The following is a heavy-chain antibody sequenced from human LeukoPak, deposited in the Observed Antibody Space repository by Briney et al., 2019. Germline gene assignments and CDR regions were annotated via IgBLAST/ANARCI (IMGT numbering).Heavy chain of an antibody. CDR3: AKDLPHYYDSSGVDY. Sequence: GGSLRLSCAASGFSFSSYGFNWVRQAPGKGLEWVSAISGSGGSTYYADSVKGRFTISRDNSKNTLFLQMNSLSAEDTAVYYCAKDLPHYYDSSGVDYWGQGTLVTVSS. CDR2: ISGSGGST. CDR1: GFSFSSYG. V-gene: IGHV3-23*01. J-gene: IGHJ4*02. D-gene: IGHD3-22*01.